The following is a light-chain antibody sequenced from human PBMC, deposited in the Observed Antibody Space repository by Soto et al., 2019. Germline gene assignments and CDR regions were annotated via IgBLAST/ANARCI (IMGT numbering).Light chain of an antibody. CDR3: QQYNDHPIS. CDR1: QAIGNS. J-gene: IGKJ3*01. V-gene: IGKV1-16*02. CDR2: DAF. Sequence: DIQMTQSPSSLSASVGDRVTITCRARQAIGNSLSWFQHRPGKVPRSLIFDAFSLQSGVTSKFSGSGSGTDFTLTINSLQPEESATYYCQQYNDHPISFGRGTKVYIK.